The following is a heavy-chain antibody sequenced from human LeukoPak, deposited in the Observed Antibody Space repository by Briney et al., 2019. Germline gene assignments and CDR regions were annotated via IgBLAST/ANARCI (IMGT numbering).Heavy chain of an antibody. D-gene: IGHD3-10*01. CDR3: ARDLDQYNGRFGGFGHDF. CDR1: GYTFTNYA. Sequence: GASVTVSCTASGYTFTNYAFSWVRQAPGQGLEWMGWISAYNGNTNYAQSLQGRVTMTTDTSTSTVYMEMRSLTSDDTAVYYCARDLDQYNGRFGGFGHDFWGQGTLVTVSS. V-gene: IGHV1-18*01. CDR2: ISAYNGNT. J-gene: IGHJ4*02.